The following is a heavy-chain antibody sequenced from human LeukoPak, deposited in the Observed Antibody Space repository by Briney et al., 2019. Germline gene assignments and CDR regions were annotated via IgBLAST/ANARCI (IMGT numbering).Heavy chain of an antibody. J-gene: IGHJ3*02. CDR2: IIPILGIA. Sequence: SVKVSCKASGGTFSSYAISWVRQAPGQGLEWMGRIIPILGIANYAQKFQGRVTITADKSTSTAYMELSSLRSEDTAVYYCVRDRVEMATMDAFDIWGQGTMVTVSS. D-gene: IGHD5-24*01. V-gene: IGHV1-69*04. CDR3: VRDRVEMATMDAFDI. CDR1: GGTFSSYA.